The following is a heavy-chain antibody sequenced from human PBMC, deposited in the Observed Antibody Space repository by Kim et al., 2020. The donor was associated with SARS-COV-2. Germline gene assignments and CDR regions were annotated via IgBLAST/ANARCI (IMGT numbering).Heavy chain of an antibody. J-gene: IGHJ4*02. CDR1: GFTFSSYV. D-gene: IGHD6-13*01. V-gene: IGHV3-7*01. CDR2: INEEGSEK. Sequence: GGSLRLSCAASGFTFSSYVMSWVRQAPGKGREWLANINEEGSEKYYVDPVKSRLAIPRDNAKNLVYLQMNSLRAGETAVYYCRGRRWPLNYWGQVSRVS. CDR3: RGRRWPLNY.